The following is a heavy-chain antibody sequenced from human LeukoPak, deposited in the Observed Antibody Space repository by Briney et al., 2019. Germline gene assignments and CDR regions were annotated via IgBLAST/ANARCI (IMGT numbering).Heavy chain of an antibody. V-gene: IGHV4-34*01. J-gene: IGHJ3*02. D-gene: IGHD3-10*01. CDR1: GGSFSAYY. CDR3: AGGFRGERRNAFDI. Sequence: KSSETLSLTCAVSGGSFSAYYWSWIRQPPGKGLEWIGEINHSETTNYNPSLKSRVTISVDTSKNQFSLKLSSVTAADTAVYYCAGGFRGERRNAFDIWGQGTMVTVSS. CDR2: INHSETT.